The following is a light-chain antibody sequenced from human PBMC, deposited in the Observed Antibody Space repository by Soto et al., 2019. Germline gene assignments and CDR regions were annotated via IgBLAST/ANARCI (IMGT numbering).Light chain of an antibody. CDR1: QNVNSN. CDR2: GAY. CDR3: QQYYSYPRT. J-gene: IGKJ1*01. V-gene: IGKV3-15*01. Sequence: EIVMTQSPATVSVSPGERATLSCRASQNVNSNLACYQQKPGQPPRLLIYGAYTRATGVPARFSGSGSGTDFTLTISCLQSEDFATYYCQQYYSYPRTFGQGTKVDIK.